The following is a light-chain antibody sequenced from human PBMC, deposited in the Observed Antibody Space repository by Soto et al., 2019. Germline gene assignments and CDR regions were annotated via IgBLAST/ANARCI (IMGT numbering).Light chain of an antibody. V-gene: IGLV2-8*01. CDR2: EVN. CDR1: GIDDYDYNF. J-gene: IGLJ2*01. CDR3: STFAVSPVI. Sequence: QSALTQPPSASGSAGHSVTIPCTGTGIDDYDYNFVSWYQHHPGKVPKLIIFEVNKRPSGVPDRFSGSKSGTTASLTFSGLQADDEADYYCSTFAVSPVIFGGGTKVTVL.